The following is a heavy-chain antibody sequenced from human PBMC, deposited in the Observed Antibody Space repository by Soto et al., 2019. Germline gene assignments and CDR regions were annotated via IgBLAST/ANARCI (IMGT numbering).Heavy chain of an antibody. J-gene: IGHJ6*02. CDR3: AKVVYPYYYYYYGMDV. Sequence: GGSLRLSCAASGFTFSSYAMSWVRQAPGKGLEWVSAISGSGGSTYYADSVKGRFTISRDNSKNTLYLQMNSLRAGDTAVYYCAKVVYPYYYYYYGMDVWGQGTTVTVSS. D-gene: IGHD6-6*01. V-gene: IGHV3-23*01. CDR1: GFTFSSYA. CDR2: ISGSGGST.